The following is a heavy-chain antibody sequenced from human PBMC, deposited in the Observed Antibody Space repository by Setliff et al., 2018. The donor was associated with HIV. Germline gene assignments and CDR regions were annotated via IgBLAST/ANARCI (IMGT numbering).Heavy chain of an antibody. V-gene: IGHV4-61*08. CDR1: GGSISSDDYY. CDR2: IYYSGMT. CDR3: ARHSPSDY. J-gene: IGHJ4*02. Sequence: SETLSLTCTVSGGSISSDDYYWSWIRQPPGKGLEWIGDIYYSGMTNYNPSLKSRVTISVDTSKNQFSLKLSSVTAADTAVYYCARHSPSDYWGQGTLVTVSS.